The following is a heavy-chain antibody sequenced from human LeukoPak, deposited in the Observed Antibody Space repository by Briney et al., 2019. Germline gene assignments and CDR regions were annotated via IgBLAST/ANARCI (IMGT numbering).Heavy chain of an antibody. J-gene: IGHJ4*02. Sequence: GGSLRLSCAGSGITFSSYWMHWVRQAPGKGLVWVSRINSDGRSTNYADSVKGRFTISRDNAKNTLYLQMNSLRAEVTAVYYCARSAYPGNSVIEDWGRGTLVTVSS. CDR2: INSDGRST. D-gene: IGHD4-23*01. V-gene: IGHV3-74*01. CDR3: ARSAYPGNSVIED. CDR1: GITFSSYW.